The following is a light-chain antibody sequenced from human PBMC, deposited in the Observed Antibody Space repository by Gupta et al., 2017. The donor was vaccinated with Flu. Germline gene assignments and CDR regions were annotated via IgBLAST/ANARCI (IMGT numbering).Light chain of an antibody. CDR2: AAS. J-gene: IGKJ1*01. CDR1: QSISAY. Sequence: DIQMTQSPSSLSASVGDRVTITCRASQSISAYLNWFQHKPGKAPKLLIYAASKLQSGVPSRFSGSGSGTDFTFTISRLRPEDFATYYCQQRDSIPRTFGQGTKVEIK. CDR3: QQRDSIPRT. V-gene: IGKV1-39*01.